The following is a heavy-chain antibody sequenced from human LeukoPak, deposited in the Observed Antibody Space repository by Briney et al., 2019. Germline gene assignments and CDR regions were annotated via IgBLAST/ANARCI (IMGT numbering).Heavy chain of an antibody. CDR3: ARDGHGVPLDY. Sequence: PGGSLRLSCAASGLSFSSYAMHWVRQAPGNGLGWVAVISYDGTEKYYGDSVKGRFTTSRDNSKNTPYLQMNSLRAEDTALYYCARDGHGVPLDYWGQGTLVTVSP. CDR2: ISYDGTEK. D-gene: IGHD4-17*01. J-gene: IGHJ4*02. V-gene: IGHV3-30-3*01. CDR1: GLSFSSYA.